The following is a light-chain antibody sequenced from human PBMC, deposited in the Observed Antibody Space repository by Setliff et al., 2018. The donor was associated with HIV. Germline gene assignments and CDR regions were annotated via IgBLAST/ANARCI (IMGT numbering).Light chain of an antibody. V-gene: IGLV2-14*01. Sequence: QSVLTQPASVSGSPGQSITISCTGTSSDIGGYNYVSWYQQHPGKAPKLIIYEVTNRPSGVSNRFSGSKSGNTASLTTSGLQAEDEADYYCSSYAITNTLPFGTGTKVTVL. CDR1: SSDIGGYNY. CDR2: EVT. J-gene: IGLJ1*01. CDR3: SSYAITNTLP.